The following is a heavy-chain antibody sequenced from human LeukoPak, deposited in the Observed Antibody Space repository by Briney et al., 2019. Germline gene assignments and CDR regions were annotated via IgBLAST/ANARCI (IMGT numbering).Heavy chain of an antibody. CDR3: ARDRIDSWITRSFYYYYGMDV. J-gene: IGHJ6*04. Sequence: PSETLSLTCTVSGGSISSSSYYWGWIRQPPGKGLEWIGSIYHSGSTYYNPSLKSRVTISVDTSKNQFSLKLSSVTAADTAVYYCARDRIDSWITRSFYYYYGMDVWGKGTTVTVSS. CDR1: GGSISSSSYY. CDR2: IYHSGST. D-gene: IGHD1-26*01. V-gene: IGHV4-39*07.